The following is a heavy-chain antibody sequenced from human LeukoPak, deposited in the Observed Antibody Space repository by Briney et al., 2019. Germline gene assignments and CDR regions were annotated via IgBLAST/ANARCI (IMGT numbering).Heavy chain of an antibody. J-gene: IGHJ6*03. Sequence: GGSLRLSCAASGFTVSSNYMSWVRQAPGRGLEWVSVIYSGGSTYYADSVKGRFTISRDNSKNTLYLQMNSLRAEDTAVYYCASAFTSSWYSSYYYMDVWGKGTTVTVSS. D-gene: IGHD6-13*01. CDR1: GFTVSSNY. CDR2: IYSGGST. V-gene: IGHV3-53*01. CDR3: ASAFTSSWYSSYYYMDV.